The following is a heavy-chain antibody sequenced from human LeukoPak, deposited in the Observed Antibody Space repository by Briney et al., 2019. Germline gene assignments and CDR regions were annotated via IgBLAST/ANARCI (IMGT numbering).Heavy chain of an antibody. CDR1: GFTFSSYA. CDR3: AKLGQWLGRPPPYP. CDR2: ISYNGSNK. D-gene: IGHD6-19*01. J-gene: IGHJ5*02. V-gene: IGHV3-30*04. Sequence: AGGSLRLSCAASGFTFSSYALHWVRQAPGKGLEWVALISYNGSNKYYADSVKGRFTISRDNSKNTLYLQMNSLRAEDTAVYYCAKLGQWLGRPPPYPWGQGTLVTVSS.